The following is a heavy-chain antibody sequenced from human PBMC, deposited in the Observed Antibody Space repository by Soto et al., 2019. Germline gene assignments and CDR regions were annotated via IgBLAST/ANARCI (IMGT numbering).Heavy chain of an antibody. D-gene: IGHD3-10*01. V-gene: IGHV4-34*01. CDR2: LNDSGGT. CDR3: ARGRGGVQH. Sequence: QVQLQQWGAGLLKPSETLSLTCAVYGGSFSGYYWSWIRQPPGKGLEWIGELNDSGGTNYNASLKSRVSISGDTSKNQFSLNLNFVTAAETAVYYCARGRGGVQHWGQGTLVTVSS. J-gene: IGHJ1*01. CDR1: GGSFSGYY.